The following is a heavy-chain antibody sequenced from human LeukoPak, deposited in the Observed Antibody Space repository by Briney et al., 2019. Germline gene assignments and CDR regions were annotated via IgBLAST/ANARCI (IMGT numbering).Heavy chain of an antibody. V-gene: IGHV3-7*03. CDR2: INHNGNVN. CDR1: GFTFSSYG. CDR3: ARGGGLDV. D-gene: IGHD3-16*01. Sequence: GRSLRLSCAASGFTFSSYGMHWVRQAPGKGLEWVASINHNGNVNYYVDSVKGRFTISRDNAKNSLYLQMSNLRAEDTAAYFCARGGGLDVWGQGATVTVSS. J-gene: IGHJ6*02.